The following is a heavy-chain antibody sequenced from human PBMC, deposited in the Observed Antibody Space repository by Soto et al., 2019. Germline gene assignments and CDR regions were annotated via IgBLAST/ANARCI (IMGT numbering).Heavy chain of an antibody. D-gene: IGHD2-15*01. CDR1: GFTFSSYA. J-gene: IGHJ5*02. CDR3: VKNGVAALGSGFGP. V-gene: IGHV3-23*01. Sequence: GGSLRLSCAASGFTFSSYAMSLVRQAPGKGLEWVSAISGSGGSTYYADSLKGRFTISRDNSKNTLYLQMNSLRAEDTAVYYCVKNGVAALGSGFGPWGQGTLVIGSS. CDR2: ISGSGGST.